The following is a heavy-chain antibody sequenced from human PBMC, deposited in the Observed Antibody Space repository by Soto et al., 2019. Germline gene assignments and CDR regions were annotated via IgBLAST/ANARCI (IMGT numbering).Heavy chain of an antibody. J-gene: IGHJ5*02. Sequence: HPGGSLRLSCAASGFTFDDYAMHWVRQAPGKGLEWVSGISWNSGSIGYADSVKGRFTISRDNAKNSLYLQMNSLRAEDTALYYCAKEPMVRGVNWFDPWGQGTLVTVSS. CDR1: GFTFDDYA. CDR2: ISWNSGSI. CDR3: AKEPMVRGVNWFDP. V-gene: IGHV3-9*01. D-gene: IGHD3-10*01.